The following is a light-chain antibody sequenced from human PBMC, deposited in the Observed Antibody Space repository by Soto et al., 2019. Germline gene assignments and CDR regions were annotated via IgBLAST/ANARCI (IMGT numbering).Light chain of an antibody. CDR2: KAS. CDR3: QQYNSYLLT. CDR1: QSISSW. Sequence: DIQMTQSPSTLSASVGDRVTITCRASQSISSWLAWYQQKPRKAPKLLLYKASSLESGVPSRFSGSGSGTEFTLTISSLQPDDFATYYCQQYNSYLLTFGGGTKVEIK. V-gene: IGKV1-5*03. J-gene: IGKJ4*01.